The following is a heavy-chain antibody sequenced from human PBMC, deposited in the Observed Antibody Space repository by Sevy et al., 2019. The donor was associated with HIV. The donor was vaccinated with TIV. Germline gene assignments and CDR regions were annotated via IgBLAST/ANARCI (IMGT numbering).Heavy chain of an antibody. V-gene: IGHV3-21*01. J-gene: IGHJ4*02. CDR2: ISRSSSYI. CDR3: ARWDADRRWYFDY. D-gene: IGHD1-26*01. Sequence: GGSLRLSCAASGFAVSSNFMSWVRQAPGKGLEWVSSISRSSSYIYHADSVKGRFTISRDNAKNSLHLQMNSLRAEDTAVYYCARWDADRRWYFDYWGQGILVTVSS. CDR1: GFAVSSNF.